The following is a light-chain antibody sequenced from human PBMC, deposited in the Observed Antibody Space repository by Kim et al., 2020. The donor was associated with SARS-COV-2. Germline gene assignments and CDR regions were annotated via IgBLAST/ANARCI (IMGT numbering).Light chain of an antibody. CDR1: SSDVGSYNY. V-gene: IGLV2-11*01. J-gene: IGLJ2*01. Sequence: QSALTQPRSVSGSPGQSVTISCTGTSSDVGSYNYVSWYQQHPGKAPKLIIYDVTKRPSGVPDRFSGSKSGNTASLTIPGLQAEDEADYYCCSYAGSVVFGGGTQLTVL. CDR2: DVT. CDR3: CSYAGSVV.